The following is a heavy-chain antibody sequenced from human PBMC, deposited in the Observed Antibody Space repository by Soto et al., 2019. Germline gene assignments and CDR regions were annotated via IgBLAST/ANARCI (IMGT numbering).Heavy chain of an antibody. V-gene: IGHV4-4*07. CDR2: VSATGTT. CDR3: ARDPHYYDSSSYFV. D-gene: IGHD3-22*01. Sequence: SETLSLTCTVSGGSISHYYWSWIRQPAGKGLEWIGRVSATGTTNYNPSLKSRVTMSVDTSKNQFSLKMTSVTAADTAVYYCARDPHYYDSSSYFVWGQGTLVTAPQ. CDR1: GGSISHYY. J-gene: IGHJ4*02.